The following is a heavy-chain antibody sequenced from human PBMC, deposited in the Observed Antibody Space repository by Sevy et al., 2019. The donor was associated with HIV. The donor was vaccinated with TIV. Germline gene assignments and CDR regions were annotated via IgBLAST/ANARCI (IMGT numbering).Heavy chain of an antibody. CDR3: ARLCSSSSGRGLDN. CDR2: IKEDGSGR. CDR1: GFTFGSYW. V-gene: IGHV3-7*01. D-gene: IGHD2-2*01. J-gene: IGHJ4*02. Sequence: GGFLRLSCAASGFTFGSYWMTWVRQAPGKGLEWVANIKEDGSGRFYVDSVRGRFTVSRDNAKKTLYLQMNNLRGEDTALYYCARLCSSSSGRGLDNWGQGAMVTVSS.